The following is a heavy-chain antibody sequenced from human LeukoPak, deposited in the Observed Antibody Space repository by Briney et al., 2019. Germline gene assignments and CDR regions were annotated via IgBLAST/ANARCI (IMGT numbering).Heavy chain of an antibody. CDR3: ARVVGYSCGIDAFDI. D-gene: IGHD5-18*01. J-gene: IGHJ3*02. V-gene: IGHV3-30*04. CDR1: GFTFSSYA. Sequence: GRSLRLSCAASGFTFSSYAMHWVRQAPGKGLEWVAVISYDGSNKYYADSVKGRFTISRDNSKNTLYLQMNSLRAEDTAVYYCARVVGYSCGIDAFDIWGHGTMVTVSS. CDR2: ISYDGSNK.